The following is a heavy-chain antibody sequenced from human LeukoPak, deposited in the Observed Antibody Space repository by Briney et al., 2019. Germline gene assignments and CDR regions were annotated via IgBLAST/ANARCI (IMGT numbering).Heavy chain of an antibody. V-gene: IGHV3-23*01. CDR3: AKDRTTVTTGTYYFDY. D-gene: IGHD4-17*01. Sequence: GGSLRLSCAASGFTFNTFAMSWVRQAPGKGLEWVSGISGSGRGGSTYYADAVKGRFTISRDNSKDTLYLQMNSLRAEDTAVYYCAKDRTTVTTGTYYFDYWGQGTLVTVSS. CDR2: ISGSGRGGST. CDR1: GFTFNTFA. J-gene: IGHJ4*02.